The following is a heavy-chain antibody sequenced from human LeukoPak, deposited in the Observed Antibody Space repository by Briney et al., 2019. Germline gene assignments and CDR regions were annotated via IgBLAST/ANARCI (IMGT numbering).Heavy chain of an antibody. D-gene: IGHD6-13*01. Sequence: GGSLRLSCAASGFTFSSYSMNWVRQAPGKGLEWVSSISSSSSYIYYADTVKGRFTISRDNAKNSLYLQMNSLRAEDTAVYYCARKLIAAAGIAFDPWGQGTLVTVSS. J-gene: IGHJ5*02. CDR1: GFTFSSYS. CDR3: ARKLIAAAGIAFDP. V-gene: IGHV3-21*01. CDR2: ISSSSSYI.